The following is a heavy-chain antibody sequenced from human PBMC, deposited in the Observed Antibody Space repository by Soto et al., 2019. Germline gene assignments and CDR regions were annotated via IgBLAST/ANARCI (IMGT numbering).Heavy chain of an antibody. Sequence: PGGSLRLSCAASGFTFSDYYMSWIRQAPGKGLEWVSYISSSGSTIYYADSVKGRFTISRDNAKNSLYLQMNSLRTEDTAVYYCARDAPHSGYDPLFDYWGQGTLVTVSS. CDR2: ISSSGSTI. V-gene: IGHV3-11*01. CDR3: ARDAPHSGYDPLFDY. J-gene: IGHJ4*02. D-gene: IGHD5-12*01. CDR1: GFTFSDYY.